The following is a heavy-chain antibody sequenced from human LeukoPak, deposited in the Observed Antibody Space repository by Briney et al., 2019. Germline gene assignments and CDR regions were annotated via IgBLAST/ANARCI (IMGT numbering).Heavy chain of an antibody. J-gene: IGHJ5*02. CDR3: ARMGIVGATDWFDP. D-gene: IGHD1-26*01. Sequence: SETLSLTCTVSGGSISSSSYYWGWIRQPSGKGLEWIGSIYYSGSTYYNPSLKSRVTISVDTSKIQFSLKLSSVTAADTAVYYCARMGIVGATDWFDPWGQGTLVTVSS. V-gene: IGHV4-39*01. CDR1: GGSISSSSYY. CDR2: IYYSGST.